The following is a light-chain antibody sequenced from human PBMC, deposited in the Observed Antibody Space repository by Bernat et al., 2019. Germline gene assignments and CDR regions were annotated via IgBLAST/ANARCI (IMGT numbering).Light chain of an antibody. CDR1: SSNIGSGYD. CDR2: GDN. CDR3: QSYDSRLKAWV. V-gene: IGLV1-40*01. J-gene: IGLJ3*02. Sequence: QSVLTQPPSVSGAPGQRVTISCTGSSSNIGSGYDVHWYQQLPGTAPQLLIFGDNNRPSGVPDRFSGSKSGASASLAITWLQAEDGADYYCQSYDSRLKAWVFGGGSTLTVL.